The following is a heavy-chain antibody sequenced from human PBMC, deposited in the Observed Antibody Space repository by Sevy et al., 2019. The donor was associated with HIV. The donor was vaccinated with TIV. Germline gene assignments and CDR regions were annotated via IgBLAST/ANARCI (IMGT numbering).Heavy chain of an antibody. V-gene: IGHV3-30-3*01. CDR2: ISYDGSDK. J-gene: IGHJ6*02. CDR1: GFAFSNYYA. D-gene: IGHD4-17*01. Sequence: GGSLRLSCAASGFAFSNYYAMHWVRQAPGKGLEWVALISYDGSDKYYADSEKGRFTISRDNFKNTLFLQMNSLTTEDTAVYYCARPRANYVDHYFFYAMDVWGQWTTVTVSS. CDR3: ARPRANYVDHYFFYAMDV.